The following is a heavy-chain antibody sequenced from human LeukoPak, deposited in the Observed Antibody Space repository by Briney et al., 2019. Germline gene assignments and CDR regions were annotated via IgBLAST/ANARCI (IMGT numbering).Heavy chain of an antibody. CDR2: IIPIFGTA. Sequence: VKVSFKASGGTFISYAISWVRQAPGQGLEWMGGIIPIFGTANYAQKFQGRVTITANESTSTAYMELSSLRSEDTAVYYCASSSSSWYIYYYYYYMDVWGKGTTVTISS. D-gene: IGHD6-13*01. CDR3: ASSSSSWYIYYYYYYMDV. J-gene: IGHJ6*03. V-gene: IGHV1-69*13. CDR1: GGTFISYA.